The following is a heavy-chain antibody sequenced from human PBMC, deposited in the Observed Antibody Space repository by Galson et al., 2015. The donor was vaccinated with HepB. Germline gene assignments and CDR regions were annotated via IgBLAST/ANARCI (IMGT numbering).Heavy chain of an antibody. V-gene: IGHV3-21*01. Sequence: SLRLSCAASGFTFSSYSMNWVRQAPGKGLEWVSSISSSSSYIYYADSVKGRFTISRDNAKNSLYLQMNSLRAEDTAVYYCARRHSGLDAFDIWGQGTMVTVSS. D-gene: IGHD3-10*01. J-gene: IGHJ3*02. CDR2: ISSSSSYI. CDR1: GFTFSSYS. CDR3: ARRHSGLDAFDI.